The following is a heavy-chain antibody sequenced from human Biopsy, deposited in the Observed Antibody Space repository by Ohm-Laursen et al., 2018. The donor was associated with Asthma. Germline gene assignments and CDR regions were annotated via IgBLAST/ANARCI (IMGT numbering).Heavy chain of an antibody. Sequence: SVKVSCKASGYPFTDYYVHWVRQAPGQGLEWMGRIDPNSGGTNYAQKFLGRVTMTRDTSVNTAFMVLSRLRSDDTAVYYCARIKIRIGAGTDRYFDLWGRGTRVTVSS. CDR1: GYPFTDYY. CDR2: IDPNSGGT. D-gene: IGHD3-16*01. CDR3: ARIKIRIGAGTDRYFDL. V-gene: IGHV1-2*06. J-gene: IGHJ2*01.